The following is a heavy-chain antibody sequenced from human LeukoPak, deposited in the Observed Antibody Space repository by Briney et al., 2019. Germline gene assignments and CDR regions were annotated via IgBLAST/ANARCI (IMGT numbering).Heavy chain of an antibody. CDR2: INAGNGNT. J-gene: IGHJ4*02. CDR1: GYTFTSYA. V-gene: IGHV1-3*01. CDR3: ARGFAVVVPAAIGY. D-gene: IGHD2-2*02. Sequence: ASVKVSCKASGYTFTSYAMHWVRQAPGQRLEWMGWINAGNGNTKYSQKFQGRVTITRDTSASTAYMELSSLRSEDAAVYYCARGFAVVVPAAIGYWGQGTLVTVSS.